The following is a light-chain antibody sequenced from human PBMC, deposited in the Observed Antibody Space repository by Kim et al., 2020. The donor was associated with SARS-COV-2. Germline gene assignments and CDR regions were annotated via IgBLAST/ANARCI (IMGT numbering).Light chain of an antibody. V-gene: IGKV2-24*01. CDR1: RSLQHRNGNTY. J-gene: IGKJ2*01. CDR3: MQTTNFPHT. Sequence: DLVLTQTPLSSPVALGQPASISCTSSRSLQHRNGNTYLSWLHQRPGQPPRLLMHRVSIRFSGVPDRFSGSGAGTDFTLKISRVDAQDVGVYYCMQTTNFPHTFGLGSKLKI. CDR2: RVS.